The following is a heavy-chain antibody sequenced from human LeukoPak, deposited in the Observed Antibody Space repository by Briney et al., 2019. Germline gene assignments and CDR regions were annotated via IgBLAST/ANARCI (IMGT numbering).Heavy chain of an antibody. CDR1: GFTFSSYE. V-gene: IGHV3-48*03. Sequence: PGRSLRLSCAASGFTFSSYEMNWVRQAPGKGLEWISCISGSGGDVHYADSVKGRFTISRDNAKNSLYLQMNSLRAEDTAVYYCARGFRDTAMFLDYWGQGTLVTVSS. CDR3: ARGFRDTAMFLDY. CDR2: ISGSGGDV. D-gene: IGHD5-18*01. J-gene: IGHJ4*02.